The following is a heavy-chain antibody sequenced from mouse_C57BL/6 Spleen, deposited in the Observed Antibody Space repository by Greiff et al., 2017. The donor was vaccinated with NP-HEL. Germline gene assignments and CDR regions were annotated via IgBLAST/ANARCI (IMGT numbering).Heavy chain of an antibody. D-gene: IGHD2-3*01. Sequence: EVQGVESGGGLVQPKGSLKLSCAASGFSFNTYAMNWVRQAPGKGLEWVARIRSKSNNYATYYADSVKDRFTISRDDSESMLYLQMNNLKTEDTAMYYCVRQEGDDGYPAWFAYWGQGTLVTVSA. J-gene: IGHJ3*01. CDR3: VRQEGDDGYPAWFAY. V-gene: IGHV10-1*01. CDR1: GFSFNTYA. CDR2: IRSKSNNYAT.